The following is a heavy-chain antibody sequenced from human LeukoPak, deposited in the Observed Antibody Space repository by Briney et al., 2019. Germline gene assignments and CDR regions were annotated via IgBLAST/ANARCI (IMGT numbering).Heavy chain of an antibody. CDR1: GGSISSGGYY. CDR3: ASGITVIAENYYYDMDV. D-gene: IGHD4-11*01. J-gene: IGHJ6*02. V-gene: IGHV4-31*03. Sequence: PSETLSLTCTVSGGSISSGGYYWSWIRQHPGKGLEWIGYIYYSGSTYYNPSLKSRVTISVDTSKNQFSLKLSSVTAADTAVYYCASGITVIAENYYYDMDVWGQGTTVTVSS. CDR2: IYYSGST.